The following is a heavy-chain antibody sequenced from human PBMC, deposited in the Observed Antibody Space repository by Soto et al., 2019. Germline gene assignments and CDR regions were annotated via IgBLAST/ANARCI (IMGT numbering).Heavy chain of an antibody. CDR1: GGSISSYY. D-gene: IGHD6-13*01. J-gene: IGHJ6*02. V-gene: IGHV4-4*07. Sequence: PSETLSLTCTVSGGSISSYYWSWIRQPAGKGLEWIGRIYTSGSTNYNPSLKSRVTMSVDTSKNQFSLKLSSVTAADTAVYYCARDRGYSSSWYGPLGEYGMDVWSQGTTVTVSS. CDR2: IYTSGST. CDR3: ARDRGYSSSWYGPLGEYGMDV.